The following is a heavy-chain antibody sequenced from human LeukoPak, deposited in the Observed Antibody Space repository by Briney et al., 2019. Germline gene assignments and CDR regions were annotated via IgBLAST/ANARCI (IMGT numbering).Heavy chain of an antibody. CDR1: GYSISSGYY. J-gene: IGHJ5*02. D-gene: IGHD3-22*01. Sequence: SETLSLTCTVSGYSISSGYYWGWIRQPPGKGLEWIGSIYHSGSTYYNPSLKSRVTISVDTSKNQFSLKLSSVTAADTAVYYCARDFDSSGYCRYNWFDPWGQGTLVTVSS. V-gene: IGHV4-38-2*02. CDR3: ARDFDSSGYCRYNWFDP. CDR2: IYHSGST.